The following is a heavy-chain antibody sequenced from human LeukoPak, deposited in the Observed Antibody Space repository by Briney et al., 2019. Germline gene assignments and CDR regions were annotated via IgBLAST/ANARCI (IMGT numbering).Heavy chain of an antibody. CDR3: ARGPYGGNSEVDY. Sequence: SETLSLTCAVYGGSFGGYYWSWIRQPPGKGLEWIGEINHSGSTNYNPSLKSRVTISVDTSKNQFSLKLSSVTAADTAVYYCARGPYGGNSEVDYWGQGTLVTVSS. J-gene: IGHJ4*02. CDR2: INHSGST. D-gene: IGHD2-21*02. CDR1: GGSFGGYY. V-gene: IGHV4-34*01.